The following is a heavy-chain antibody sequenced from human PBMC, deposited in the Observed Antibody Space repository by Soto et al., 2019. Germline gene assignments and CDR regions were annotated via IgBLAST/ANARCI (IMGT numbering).Heavy chain of an antibody. CDR2: ISAYNGNT. CDR3: ATVRGVIDYYYGMDV. Sequence: ASVKVSCKASGYTFTSYGISWVRQAPGQGLEWMGWISAYNGNTNYAQKLQGRVTMTTDTSTSTAYMELRSLRSDDTAVYYCATVRGVIDYYYGMDVWGQGTRVTVSS. J-gene: IGHJ6*02. CDR1: GYTFTSYG. V-gene: IGHV1-18*01. D-gene: IGHD3-10*01.